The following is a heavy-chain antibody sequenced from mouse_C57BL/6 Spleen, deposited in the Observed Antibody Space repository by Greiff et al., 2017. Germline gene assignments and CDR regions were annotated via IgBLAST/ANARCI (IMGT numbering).Heavy chain of an antibody. CDR1: GYTFTDYE. D-gene: IGHD1-1*01. CDR2: IDPETGGT. CDR3: TRRGYYGSSPYFDY. Sequence: QVQLQQSGAELVRPGASVTLSCKASGYTFTDYEMHWVKQTPVHGLEWIGAIDPETGGTAYNQKFKGKAILTADKSSSTAYMELRSLTSEDSAVYYCTRRGYYGSSPYFDYWGQGTTRTVSS. J-gene: IGHJ2*01. V-gene: IGHV1-15*01.